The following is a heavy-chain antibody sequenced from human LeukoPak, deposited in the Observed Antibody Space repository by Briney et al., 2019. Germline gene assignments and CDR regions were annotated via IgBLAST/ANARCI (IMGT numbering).Heavy chain of an antibody. Sequence: GGSLRLSCSVSGFIFRDFSMSWVRQAPGKGLEWVSYISSSGSTIYYADSVKGRFTISRDNAKNSLYLQMNSLRAEDTAVYYCAELGITMTGGVWGKGTTVTISS. CDR3: AELGITMTGGV. CDR2: ISSSGSTI. V-gene: IGHV3-11*04. D-gene: IGHD3-10*02. J-gene: IGHJ6*04. CDR1: GFIFRDFS.